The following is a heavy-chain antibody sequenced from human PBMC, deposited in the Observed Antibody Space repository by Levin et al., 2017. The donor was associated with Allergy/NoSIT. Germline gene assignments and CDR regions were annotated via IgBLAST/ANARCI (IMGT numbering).Heavy chain of an antibody. CDR2: INPNSGGT. D-gene: IGHD1-26*01. Sequence: GGSLRLSCKASGYTFTGYYMHWVRQAPGQGLEWMGWINPNSGGTNYAQKFQGRVTMTRDTSISTAYMELSRLRSDDTAVYYCARGRVGATDYWGQGTLVTVSS. CDR1: GYTFTGYY. CDR3: ARGRVGATDY. J-gene: IGHJ4*02. V-gene: IGHV1-2*02.